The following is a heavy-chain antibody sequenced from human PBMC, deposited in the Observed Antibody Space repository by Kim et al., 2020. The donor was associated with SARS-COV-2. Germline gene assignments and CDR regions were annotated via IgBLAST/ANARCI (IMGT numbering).Heavy chain of an antibody. CDR3: AKGGKDYYYTLDV. J-gene: IGHJ6*02. CDR2: ISDGGANT. CDR1: GFTFSSFA. Sequence: GGSLRLSCAASGFTFSSFAMTWVRQAPGKGLEWVSSISDGGANTYYADSVKGRFTISRDNSQNSLYLQMNSLRAEDTAVYYCAKGGKDYYYTLDVWGQGTTVTVSS. D-gene: IGHD3-16*01. V-gene: IGHV3-23*01.